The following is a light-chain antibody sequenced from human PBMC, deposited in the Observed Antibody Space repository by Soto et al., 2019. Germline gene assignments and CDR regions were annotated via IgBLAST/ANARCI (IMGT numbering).Light chain of an antibody. V-gene: IGLV2-23*01. Sequence: QSVLTQPASVSGSPGQSITISCTGTSSAVGSYNLVSWYQQHPGKAPKLIIYEGSKRPSGVSNRFSGSKSGNTASLTISGLQAEDEADYYCCSYAGSSTFYVFGTGTKVTVL. CDR2: EGS. CDR3: CSYAGSSTFYV. J-gene: IGLJ1*01. CDR1: SSAVGSYNL.